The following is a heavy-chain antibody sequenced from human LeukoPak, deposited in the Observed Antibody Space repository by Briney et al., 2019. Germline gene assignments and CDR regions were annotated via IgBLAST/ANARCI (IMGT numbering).Heavy chain of an antibody. V-gene: IGHV4-61*02. D-gene: IGHD6-13*01. CDR2: IYTSGST. CDR1: GGSISSGSYY. J-gene: IGHJ5*02. CDR3: ARDYISIAAAGHEINWFDP. Sequence: PSETLSLTCTVSGGSISSGSYYWSWIRQPAGKGLEWIGRIYTSGSTNYNPSLKSRVTISVDTSKNQFSLKLSSVTAADTAVYYCARDYISIAAAGHEINWFDPWGQGTLVTVSS.